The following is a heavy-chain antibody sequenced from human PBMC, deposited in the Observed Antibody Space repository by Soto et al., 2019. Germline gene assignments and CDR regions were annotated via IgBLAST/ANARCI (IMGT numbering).Heavy chain of an antibody. J-gene: IGHJ6*03. CDR2: IYYSGST. CDR3: ARDSYCSGGSCSYYYYYMDV. CDR1: GGSISSGGYY. V-gene: IGHV4-31*03. Sequence: QVQLQESGPGLVKPSQTLSLTCTVSGGSISSGGYYWSWIRQHPGKGLEWIGYIYYSGSTYYNPSLKSRVTISVDTSKNQFSLKLSSVTAAETAVYYCARDSYCSGGSCSYYYYYMDVWGKGTTVTVSS. D-gene: IGHD2-15*01.